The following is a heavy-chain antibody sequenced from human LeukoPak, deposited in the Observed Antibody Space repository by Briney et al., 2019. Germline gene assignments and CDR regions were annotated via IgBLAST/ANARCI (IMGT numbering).Heavy chain of an antibody. J-gene: IGHJ4*02. Sequence: PSETLSLTCTVSGGSISSYYWYWIRQSPGKGLEWIGYIFYSGTTNYNPSLKSRVSISKDTSRKQFSLTLRSVTAADTAVYFCARDSCVGGQTCGPPEYWGQGLQVTVSS. CDR3: ARDSCVGGQTCGPPEY. V-gene: IGHV4-59*01. CDR2: IFYSGTT. D-gene: IGHD2-21*01. CDR1: GGSISSYY.